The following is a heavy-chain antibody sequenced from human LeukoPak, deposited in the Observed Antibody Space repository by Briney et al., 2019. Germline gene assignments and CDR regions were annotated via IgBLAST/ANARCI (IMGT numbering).Heavy chain of an antibody. CDR3: ARVRTKYDFWSAWSH. Sequence: GGSLRLSCAASGFTVSSNYMSWVRQAPGKGLEWVSVIYSGGSTYYADSVKGRFTISRDNSKNTLYLQMNSLRAEDTAVYYCARVRTKYDFWSAWSHWGQGTLVTVSS. CDR2: IYSGGST. D-gene: IGHD3-3*01. V-gene: IGHV3-66*01. J-gene: IGHJ4*02. CDR1: GFTVSSNY.